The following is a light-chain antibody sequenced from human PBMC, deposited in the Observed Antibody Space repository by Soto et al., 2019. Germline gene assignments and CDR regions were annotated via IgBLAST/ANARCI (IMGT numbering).Light chain of an antibody. CDR3: QQYSSYWT. Sequence: DIPMTQSPSTLSASVGDRVTITCRASQSISSWLAWYQQKPGKAPKLLIYKASSLESGVPSRFSGSGSGTEFTLTISSLQPDDFATYYCQQYSSYWTFGQGIKVEIK. V-gene: IGKV1-5*03. CDR1: QSISSW. CDR2: KAS. J-gene: IGKJ1*01.